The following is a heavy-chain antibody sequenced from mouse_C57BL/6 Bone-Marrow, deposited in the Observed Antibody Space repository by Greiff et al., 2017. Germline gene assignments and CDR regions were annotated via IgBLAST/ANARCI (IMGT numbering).Heavy chain of an antibody. Sequence: QVQLQQPGAELVKPGASVKMSCKASGYTFTSYWITWVKQRPGQGLEWIGDIYPGSGSTNYNEKFKSKATLTVDTSSSPAYMQLSSLTSEDSAVYDGARPYYGGSYWYFDVWGTGTTVTVSS. J-gene: IGHJ1*03. CDR1: GYTFTSYW. CDR3: ARPYYGGSYWYFDV. D-gene: IGHD1-1*01. CDR2: IYPGSGST. V-gene: IGHV1-55*01.